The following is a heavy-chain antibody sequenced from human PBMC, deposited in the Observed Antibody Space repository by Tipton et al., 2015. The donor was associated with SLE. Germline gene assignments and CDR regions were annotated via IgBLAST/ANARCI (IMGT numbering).Heavy chain of an antibody. Sequence: QSGAEVKKPGESLKTSCKGSGYSFTSYWIGWVRLMPGKGLEWMGIIYPGDSDTRYSPSFQGQVTISADKSISTAYLQWSSLKASDTAMYYCARRAYCGGDCPREFDYWGQGTLVTVSS. CDR3: ARRAYCGGDCPREFDY. CDR1: GYSFTSYW. CDR2: IYPGDSDT. J-gene: IGHJ4*02. D-gene: IGHD2-21*02. V-gene: IGHV5-51*01.